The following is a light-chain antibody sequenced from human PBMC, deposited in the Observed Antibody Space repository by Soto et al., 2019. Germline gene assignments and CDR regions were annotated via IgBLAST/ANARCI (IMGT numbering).Light chain of an antibody. V-gene: IGLV2-8*01. CDR2: EVS. CDR1: SSDVGGYNY. J-gene: IGLJ2*01. CDR3: SSYAGSKVV. Sequence: QSALTQPPSASGSPGQSVTISCTGRSSDVGGYNYVSWYQQHPGKAPKLMIYEVSKRPSGVPDRFSGSKSGNTASLTVSGLQAEDEADYYCSSYAGSKVVFGGGTKVTVL.